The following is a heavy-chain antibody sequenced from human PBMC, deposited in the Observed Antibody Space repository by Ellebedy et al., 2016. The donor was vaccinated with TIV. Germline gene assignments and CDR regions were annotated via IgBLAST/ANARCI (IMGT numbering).Heavy chain of an antibody. V-gene: IGHV3-30*01. D-gene: IGHD3-10*02. J-gene: IGHJ4*02. CDR3: ARDLFGESY. CDR2: ISYDGSNN. CDR1: GFTFSSYP. Sequence: PGGSLRLSCAASGFTFSSYPMHWVSQAPGKGLEWVAVISYDGSNNYYADSVKGRFTISRDNSKNTLFLQMNSLRAEDTAVYYCARDLFGESYWGQGTLVTVSS.